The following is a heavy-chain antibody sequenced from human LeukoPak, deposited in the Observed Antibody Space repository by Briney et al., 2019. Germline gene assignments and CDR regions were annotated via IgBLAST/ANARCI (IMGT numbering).Heavy chain of an antibody. CDR2: IIPIFGTA. CDR3: ASCDYYDSSGYCCFDY. CDR1: GGTFSSYA. Sequence: SVKVSCKASGGTFSSYAISWVRQAPGQRLEWMGGIIPIFGTANYAQKFQGRVTITTDESTSTAYMELSSLRSEDTAVYYCASCDYYDSSGYCCFDYWGQGTLVTVSS. J-gene: IGHJ4*02. V-gene: IGHV1-69*05. D-gene: IGHD3-22*01.